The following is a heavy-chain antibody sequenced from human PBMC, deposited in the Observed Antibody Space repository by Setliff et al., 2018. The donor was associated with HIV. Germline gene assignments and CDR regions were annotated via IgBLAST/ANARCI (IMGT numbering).Heavy chain of an antibody. CDR3: ARSRREVVYFYYYMDF. D-gene: IGHD1-26*01. CDR2: VYPEDGQT. Sequence: GASVKVSCKVSGYRFRDFYIHWVRQAPGKGLEWMGLVYPEDGQTIYTEKFQGRVTMTADTSTGTTYIQLSGLRFEDTAVYYCARSRREVVYFYYYMDFWGKGTTVTVS. CDR1: GYRFRDFY. J-gene: IGHJ6*03. V-gene: IGHV1-69-2*01.